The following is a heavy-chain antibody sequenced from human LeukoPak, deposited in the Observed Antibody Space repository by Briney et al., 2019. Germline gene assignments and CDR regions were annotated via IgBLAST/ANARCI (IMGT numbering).Heavy chain of an antibody. V-gene: IGHV3-64*01. Sequence: GGSLRLSCAASGFTFSSYEMHWVRQTPGKGLEYVSAISSNGDSTYYANFVKGRFIISRDNSKNTLYLQMGSLRPEDMAVYYCARDRPGDVWGEGTTVTVSS. J-gene: IGHJ6*04. CDR3: ARDRPGDV. CDR2: ISSNGDST. CDR1: GFTFSSYE.